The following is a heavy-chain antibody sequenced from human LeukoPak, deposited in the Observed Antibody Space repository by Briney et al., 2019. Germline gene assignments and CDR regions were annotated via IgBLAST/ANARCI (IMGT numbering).Heavy chain of an antibody. CDR2: VSYSGTS. Sequence: PSETLSLTCTVSGGSISSSIYYWGWIRQPPGKGLEWIGTVSYSGTSYYSPSPKNRVTMSVDPTKNQFSLKLKSVTVTDTAVYYCAPVAGLYKWSDPWGQGILVTASS. V-gene: IGHV4-39*01. CDR3: APVAGLYKWSDP. CDR1: GGSISSSIYY. J-gene: IGHJ5*02. D-gene: IGHD6-19*01.